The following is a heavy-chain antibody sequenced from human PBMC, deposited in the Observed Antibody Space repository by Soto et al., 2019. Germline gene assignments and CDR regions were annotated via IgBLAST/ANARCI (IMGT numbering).Heavy chain of an antibody. CDR1: GYTFTSYA. V-gene: IGHV1-3*01. Sequence: ASVKVSFKASGYTFTSYAMHWVRQAPGQGLEWMGWINAGNGNTKYSQKFQGRVTITRDTSASTAYMELSSLRSEDTAVYYCARSIVVVTALDYWGQGTLVTVSS. J-gene: IGHJ4*02. CDR2: INAGNGNT. D-gene: IGHD2-21*02. CDR3: ARSIVVVTALDY.